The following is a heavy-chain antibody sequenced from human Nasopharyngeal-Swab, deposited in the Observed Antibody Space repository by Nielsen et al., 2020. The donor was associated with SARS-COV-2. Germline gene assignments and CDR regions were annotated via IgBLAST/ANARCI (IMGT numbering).Heavy chain of an antibody. CDR3: SRSQYGYVDY. CDR1: GFTFADYV. CDR2: IRSKAYGGTT. Sequence: GESLKISCTASGFTFADYVMRWVRQAPGKGLEWVGFIRSKAYGGTTEYAASVKGRFTISRDDSKSIAYLQMSGLKTEDTAVYYCSRSQYGYVDYWGQGTLVTVSS. V-gene: IGHV3-49*04. J-gene: IGHJ4*02. D-gene: IGHD2-2*01.